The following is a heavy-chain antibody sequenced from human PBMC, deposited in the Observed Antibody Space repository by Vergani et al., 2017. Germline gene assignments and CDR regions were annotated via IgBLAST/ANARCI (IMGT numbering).Heavy chain of an antibody. CDR2: FSFRGDT. Sequence: QVKLQESGPGLVKTSETLSLTCTVSGASVNSYYWSWIRQPPGKGLEWMGYFSFRGDTLYDPSVKGRMTISLNTSSNQFSLYLTSVTAADTAVYYCARSRIYYGAGSPDYWGQGTLVTVSS. J-gene: IGHJ4*02. D-gene: IGHD3-10*01. CDR3: ARSRIYYGAGSPDY. CDR1: GASVNSYY. V-gene: IGHV4-59*02.